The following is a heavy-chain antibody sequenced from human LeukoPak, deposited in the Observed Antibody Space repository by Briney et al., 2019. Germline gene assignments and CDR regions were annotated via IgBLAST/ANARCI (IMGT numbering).Heavy chain of an antibody. CDR1: GFTFSSYG. CDR3: AKAGYYDSSGYVRRPFQY. J-gene: IGHJ4*02. V-gene: IGHV3-23*01. D-gene: IGHD3-22*01. Sequence: GGSLTLSCAASGFTFSSYGMSWVRQAPGKGLEWVSAISGSGSNTYDADSVKGRFTISRDYSRNTLYLQMNSLRAENTAVYYCAKAGYYDSSGYVRRPFQYWGQGTLVTVSS. CDR2: ISGSGSNT.